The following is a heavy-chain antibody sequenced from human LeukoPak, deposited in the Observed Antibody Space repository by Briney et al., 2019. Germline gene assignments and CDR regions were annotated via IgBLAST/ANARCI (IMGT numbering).Heavy chain of an antibody. Sequence: ASVKVSCKASGYTFTSFDINWVRQATGQGLEWMGWMNPNSGNTGYAQKFQGRVTMTRSTSISTAYMELNSLKSEDTAVYYCARTCSGPSCSDFDYWGQGTLVTVSS. CDR2: MNPNSGNT. V-gene: IGHV1-8*01. CDR3: ARTCSGPSCSDFDY. J-gene: IGHJ4*02. D-gene: IGHD2-2*01. CDR1: GYTFTSFD.